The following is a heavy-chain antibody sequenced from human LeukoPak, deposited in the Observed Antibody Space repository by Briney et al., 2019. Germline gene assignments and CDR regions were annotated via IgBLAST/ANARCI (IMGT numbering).Heavy chain of an antibody. CDR3: AKGPKENWYFDL. Sequence: GGSLRLSCAASGFNFDDSAIHWVRQAPGKGLEWVSAMNWISDFKAYADSVKGRFTISRDNDKNSVHLQMNSLRPEDMAVHYCAKGPKENWYFDLWGRGTLVTVSS. V-gene: IGHV3-9*03. J-gene: IGHJ2*01. CDR2: MNWISDFK. CDR1: GFNFDDSA.